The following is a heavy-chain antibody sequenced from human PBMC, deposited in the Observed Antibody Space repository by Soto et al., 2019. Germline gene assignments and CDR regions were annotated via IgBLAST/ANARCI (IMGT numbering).Heavy chain of an antibody. D-gene: IGHD3-10*01. V-gene: IGHV4-30-4*08. CDR2: VFYSGAT. J-gene: IGHJ4*02. Sequence: SETLSLTCTVSGGSISSGGYYWSWIRQPPGKGLEWIGYVFYSGATNYSPSPKSRAAISMDTSKNQFSLSLTSVTAADTAVYYCARAGFSYGHLLFWGQGIRVTVSS. CDR3: ARAGFSYGHLLF. CDR1: GGSISSGGYY.